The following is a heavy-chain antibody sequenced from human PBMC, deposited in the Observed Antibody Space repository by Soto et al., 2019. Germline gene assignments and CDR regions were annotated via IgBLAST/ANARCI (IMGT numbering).Heavy chain of an antibody. V-gene: IGHV3-30*18. CDR3: AKGEVRGIIPSYFDY. Sequence: PGGSLRLSCAASGFTFSNYDMHWVRQAPGKGLEWVAVISYDGSNKYYVDSVKGRFTISRDNSKNTLYLQMDSLRAEDTAVYYCAKGEVRGIIPSYFDYWGLGTLVTVSS. J-gene: IGHJ4*02. D-gene: IGHD3-10*01. CDR1: GFTFSNYD. CDR2: ISYDGSNK.